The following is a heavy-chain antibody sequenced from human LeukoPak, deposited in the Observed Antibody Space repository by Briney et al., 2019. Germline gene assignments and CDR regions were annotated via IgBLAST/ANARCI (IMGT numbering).Heavy chain of an antibody. J-gene: IGHJ4*02. D-gene: IGHD1-7*01. CDR3: AKEGPLTGTDPFDY. CDR1: GFSFSSYS. V-gene: IGHV3-23*01. Sequence: SGGSLRLSCAASGFSFSSYSMNWVRQPPGKGLEWVSAISGSGGSTYYADSVKGRFTISRDNSKNTLYLQMNSLRAEDTAVYYCAKEGPLTGTDPFDYWGQGTLVTVSS. CDR2: ISGSGGST.